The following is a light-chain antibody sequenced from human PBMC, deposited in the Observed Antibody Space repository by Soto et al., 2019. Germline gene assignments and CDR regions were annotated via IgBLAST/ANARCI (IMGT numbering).Light chain of an antibody. Sequence: QSALTQPASVSGSPGQSITISCTGTRSDFAVYDYVSWYQQHPGKAPKLIIYEVIHRPSGVSNRFSGSKSDNTASLTISGLQAEDESAYSCSSYSPGDNLVLGSGTKV. CDR2: EVI. J-gene: IGLJ1*01. CDR1: RSDFAVYDY. V-gene: IGLV2-14*01. CDR3: SSYSPGDNLV.